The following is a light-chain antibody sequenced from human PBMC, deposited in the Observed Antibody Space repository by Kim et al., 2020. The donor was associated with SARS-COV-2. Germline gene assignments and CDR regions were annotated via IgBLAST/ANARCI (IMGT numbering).Light chain of an antibody. CDR1: QSVSSN. J-gene: IGKJ2*01. CDR2: GAS. CDR3: QQYNNWPLYT. V-gene: IGKV3-15*01. Sequence: VSPGERATLSCRASQSVSSNLAWYQQKPGQAPRLLIYGASTRATGIPARFIGSGSGTEFTLTISSLQSEDFAVYYCQQYNNWPLYTFGQGTKLEI.